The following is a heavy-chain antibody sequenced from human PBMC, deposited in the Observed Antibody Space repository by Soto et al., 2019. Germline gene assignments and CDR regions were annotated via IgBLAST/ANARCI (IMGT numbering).Heavy chain of an antibody. V-gene: IGHV4-59*01. CDR3: ARVFPHGYSDY. J-gene: IGHJ4*02. D-gene: IGHD5-12*01. CDR1: GGSINSYY. CDR2: VYSSGST. Sequence: PSETLSLTCSVSGGSINSYYWSWIRQPPGKGLEWIGYVYSSGSTKYNPSLRSRVTISVDMSKSRFSLNLNSVTAADTAVYFCARVFPHGYSDYWGQGTLVTVSS.